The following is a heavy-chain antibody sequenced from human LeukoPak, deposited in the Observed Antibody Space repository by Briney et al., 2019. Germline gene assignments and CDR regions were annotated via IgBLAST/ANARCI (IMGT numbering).Heavy chain of an antibody. V-gene: IGHV3-9*01. J-gene: IGHJ4*02. CDR1: GFTFDDYA. Sequence: PGRSLRLSCAASGFTFDDYAMHWVRQAPGKGLEWVSGISWNSGSIGYADSVKGRFTISRDNSKNTLYLQMNSLRAEDTAVYYCAKVGSSWFPVVYFDYWGPGTLVTVSS. D-gene: IGHD6-13*01. CDR2: ISWNSGSI. CDR3: AKVGSSWFPVVYFDY.